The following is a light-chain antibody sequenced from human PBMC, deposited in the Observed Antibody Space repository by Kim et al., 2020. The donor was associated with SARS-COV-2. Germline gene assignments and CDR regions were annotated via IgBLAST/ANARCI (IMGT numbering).Light chain of an antibody. V-gene: IGKV3-20*01. Sequence: SPGERATLSCRASQSVSSSYLAWYQQKPGQAPRLLIYGASSRATGIPDRFSGSGSGTDFTLTISSLEPEDFAVYYCQQYGSSPFTFGPGTKVDIK. J-gene: IGKJ3*01. CDR2: GAS. CDR1: QSVSSSY. CDR3: QQYGSSPFT.